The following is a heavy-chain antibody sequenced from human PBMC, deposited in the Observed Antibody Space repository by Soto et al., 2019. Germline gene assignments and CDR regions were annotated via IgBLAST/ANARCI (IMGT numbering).Heavy chain of an antibody. J-gene: IGHJ4*02. V-gene: IGHV3-23*01. D-gene: IGHD3-9*01. CDR1: GFTFTSYG. CDR2: ISGSGGST. Sequence: EVQLLESGGGLVQPGGSLRLSCAASGFTFTSYGMSWVRQAPGKGLEWVSAISGSGGSTYYADSVKGRFTISRDNSRNTLYLQMNSLRAEDTAVYYCAKDLLEALAGYYSDHWGQGALVTVSS. CDR3: AKDLLEALAGYYSDH.